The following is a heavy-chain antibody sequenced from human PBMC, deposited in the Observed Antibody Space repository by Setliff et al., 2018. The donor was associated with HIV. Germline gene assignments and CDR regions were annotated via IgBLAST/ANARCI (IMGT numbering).Heavy chain of an antibody. CDR2: IYPGVFVT. J-gene: IGHJ4*02. CDR3: TRRRRAPGIEDLEAY. D-gene: IGHD1-26*01. CDR1: GYSFTNYW. V-gene: IGHV5-51*01. Sequence: GESLKISCQASGYSFTNYWIGWVRQMPGKGLEWIGVIYPGVFVTRYGPSFQGQVFISADRSITTAYLQWDSLKASDTAMYYCTRRRRAPGIEDLEAYWGQGTLVTVSS.